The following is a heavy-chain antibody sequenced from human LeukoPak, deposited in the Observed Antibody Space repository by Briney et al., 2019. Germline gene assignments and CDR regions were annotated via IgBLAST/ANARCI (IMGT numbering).Heavy chain of an antibody. CDR3: AKNKYYSF. J-gene: IGHJ4*02. V-gene: IGHV3-30*18. CDR2: ISYDGSNK. Sequence: GGSLRLSCAASGFTFSSYSMNWVRQAPGKGLEWVAVISYDGSNKYYADSVKGRFTISRDNSKNTLYLQMNSLRAEDTAVYYCAKNKYYSFWGQGTLVTVSS. CDR1: GFTFSSYS. D-gene: IGHD3-10*01.